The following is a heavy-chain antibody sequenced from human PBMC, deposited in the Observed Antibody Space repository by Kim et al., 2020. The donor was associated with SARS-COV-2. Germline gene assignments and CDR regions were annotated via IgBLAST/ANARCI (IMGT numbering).Heavy chain of an antibody. CDR3: AREGGKYYYGSGSPYYYYGMDV. J-gene: IGHJ6*02. CDR2: ISYDGSNK. CDR1: GFTFSSYA. Sequence: GGSLRLSCAASGFTFSSYAMHWVRQAPGKGLEWVAVISYDGSNKYYADSVKGRFTISRDNSKNTLYLQMNSLRAEDTAVYYCAREGGKYYYGSGSPYYYYGMDVWGQGTTVTVSS. V-gene: IGHV3-30*04. D-gene: IGHD3-10*01.